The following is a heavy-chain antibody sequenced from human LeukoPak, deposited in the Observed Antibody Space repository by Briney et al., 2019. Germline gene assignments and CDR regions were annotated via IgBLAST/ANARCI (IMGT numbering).Heavy chain of an antibody. J-gene: IGHJ6*02. CDR1: GFTFSNKW. D-gene: IGHD4-17*01. V-gene: IGHV3-7*05. CDR3: ARWVTTPHHGLDV. CDR2: INGDGREK. Sequence: AGSLPPSCVASGFTFSNKWMSWVRQAPGKGLEWVANINGDGREKYYVDSVTGRFTISRDNAKNSLDLQMSSLRAEDTAVYYCARWVTTPHHGLDVWGPGTTVTVSS.